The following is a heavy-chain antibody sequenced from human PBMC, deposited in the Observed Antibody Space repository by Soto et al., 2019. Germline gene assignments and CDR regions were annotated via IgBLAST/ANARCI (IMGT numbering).Heavy chain of an antibody. D-gene: IGHD1-26*01. Sequence: QVQLVQSGAEVKKPGVSVKVSCKASGYTFTSYYIHWIRQAPGQGLEWMGIFNPSGGGSTTYAQKFQGRLIMTTDTSTSTVYMEMSSLRSEDTAVYYCARQGIVREHWYDPWGQGTLVTVSS. CDR1: GYTFTSYY. CDR3: ARQGIVREHWYDP. V-gene: IGHV1-46*01. CDR2: FNPSGGGST. J-gene: IGHJ5*02.